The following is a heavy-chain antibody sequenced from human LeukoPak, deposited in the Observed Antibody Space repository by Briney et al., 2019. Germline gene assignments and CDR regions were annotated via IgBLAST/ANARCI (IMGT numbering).Heavy chain of an antibody. V-gene: IGHV4-34*01. CDR2: VNHSGST. Sequence: SETLSLTCAVYGGSFSGYYWSWIRQPPGKGLEWIGEVNHSGSTNYNPSLKSRVTISVDTSKNQFSLKLSSVTAADTAVYYCARAGCSSTSCYDIYFDYWGQGTLVTVSS. J-gene: IGHJ4*02. CDR1: GGSFSGYY. D-gene: IGHD2-2*01. CDR3: ARAGCSSTSCYDIYFDY.